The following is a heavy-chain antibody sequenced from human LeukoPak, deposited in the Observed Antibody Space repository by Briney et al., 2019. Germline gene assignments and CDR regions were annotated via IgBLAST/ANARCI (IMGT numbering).Heavy chain of an antibody. CDR3: ARVGYSSSWYWFDP. Sequence: SETLSLTCSVSGASINSYWWSWIRQPPGRGLEWIAYIHYSGGTNYNPSLKSRVTISVDTSKNQFSLKLSSVTAADTAVYYCARVGYSSSWYWFDPWGQGTLVTVSS. J-gene: IGHJ5*02. D-gene: IGHD6-13*01. CDR1: GASINSYW. CDR2: IHYSGGT. V-gene: IGHV4-59*01.